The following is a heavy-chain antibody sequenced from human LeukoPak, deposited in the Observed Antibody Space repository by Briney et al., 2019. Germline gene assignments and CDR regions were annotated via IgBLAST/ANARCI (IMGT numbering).Heavy chain of an antibody. Sequence: PGGSLRLSCAASGFTFSTYSMNWVRQAPGKGLEWVSYISSTGTIYYADSVKGRFTISRDTAKNSLYLQMNSLRAEDTAIYYCARRFDSWGQGTLVTVSS. J-gene: IGHJ4*02. CDR3: ARRFDS. V-gene: IGHV3-48*03. CDR2: ISSTGTI. CDR1: GFTFSTYS.